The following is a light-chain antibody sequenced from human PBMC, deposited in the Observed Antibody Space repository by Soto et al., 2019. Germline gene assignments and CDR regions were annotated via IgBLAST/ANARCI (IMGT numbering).Light chain of an antibody. CDR3: QHYGTSRVT. J-gene: IGKJ3*01. CDR2: SAS. Sequence: ETVLTQSPGTLSLSPGERATLSCRASQSVSNNKLAWHQQKPGQAPSLLIYSASSRATGVPDRFSGSGSGTDFTLTISRLEPEDFAVYYCQHYGTSRVTFGPGTKLDIK. V-gene: IGKV3-20*01. CDR1: QSVSNNK.